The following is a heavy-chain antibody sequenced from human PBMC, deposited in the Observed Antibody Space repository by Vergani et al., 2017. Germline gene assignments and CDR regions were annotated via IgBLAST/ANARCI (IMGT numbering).Heavy chain of an antibody. V-gene: IGHV1-69*18. Sequence: QVQLVQSGAEVKKPGSSVKVSCKASGGTFSSYAISWVRQAPGQGLEWMGRIIPIFGTANYAQKFQGRVTITADESTSTAYMELSSLRSEDTAVYYCAGASSYYYDSSGYYSAFDIWGQGTMVTVSS. CDR1: GGTFSSYA. CDR3: AGASSYYYDSSGYYSAFDI. D-gene: IGHD3-22*01. J-gene: IGHJ3*02. CDR2: IIPIFGTA.